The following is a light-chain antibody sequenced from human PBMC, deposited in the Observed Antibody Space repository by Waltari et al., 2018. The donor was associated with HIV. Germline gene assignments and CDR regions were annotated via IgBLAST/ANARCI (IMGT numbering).Light chain of an antibody. V-gene: IGLV1-47*01. CDR1: TSNVEPQW. CDR2: RNY. CDR3: GVWDSTLKQWL. Sequence: QSVLTQPPPASGTPGQTVTISCSGSTSNVEPQWVYWYQQLPGTAPKLLIYRNYQRPSGFPDRFPSSKSGASASLIISGLRSEDEADYACGVWDSTLKQWLFGGGTKLTVL. J-gene: IGLJ3*02.